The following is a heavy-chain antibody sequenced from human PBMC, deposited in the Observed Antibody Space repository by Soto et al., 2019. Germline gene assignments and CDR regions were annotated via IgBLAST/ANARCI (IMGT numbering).Heavy chain of an antibody. Sequence: QVQLVESGGGVVQPGRSLRLSCAASGFIFSTNAMHWVRQAPGKGLEWVAVISYDGSSKYYADSVKGRFTISRDSSKNTRYMQMNSLSAEDTAVYYCTRAAPTLTLSVFDPWGQGTLVSVSS. CDR3: TRAAPTLTLSVFDP. CDR1: GFIFSTNA. V-gene: IGHV3-30-3*01. D-gene: IGHD2-2*01. CDR2: ISYDGSSK. J-gene: IGHJ5*02.